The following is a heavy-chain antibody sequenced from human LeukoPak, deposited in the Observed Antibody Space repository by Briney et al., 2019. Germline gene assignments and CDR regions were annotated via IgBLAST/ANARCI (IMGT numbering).Heavy chain of an antibody. V-gene: IGHV4-59*08. Sequence: SETLTLTCTVSGGSISSYYWSWIRQPPGKGLEWIGYIYYSGSTNYNPSLKSRVTISVDTSKNQFSLKLSSVTAADTAVYYCARRGGYDELNYWGQGTLVTVSS. D-gene: IGHD5-12*01. J-gene: IGHJ4*02. CDR1: GGSISSYY. CDR2: IYYSGST. CDR3: ARRGGYDELNY.